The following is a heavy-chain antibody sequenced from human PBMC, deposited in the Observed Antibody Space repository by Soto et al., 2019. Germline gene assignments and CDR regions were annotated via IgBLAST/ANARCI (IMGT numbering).Heavy chain of an antibody. CDR3: ARGGYSSGYGWFDP. CDR2: IYHSGSI. V-gene: IGHV4-34*01. CDR1: GGSFSGYY. Sequence: SETLSLTCAVYGGSFSGYYWSWIRQPPGKGLEWIGEIYHSGSINYNPSLKSRVTILVDTSKNQFSLRLTSVTAADTAVYYCARGGYSSGYGWFDPWGQGTLVTVSS. J-gene: IGHJ5*02. D-gene: IGHD6-19*01.